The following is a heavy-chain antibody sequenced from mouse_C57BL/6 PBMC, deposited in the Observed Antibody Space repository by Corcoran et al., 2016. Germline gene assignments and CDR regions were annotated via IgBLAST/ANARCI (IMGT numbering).Heavy chain of an antibody. CDR2: IHTYSGVP. CDR1: GYTFTNYG. J-gene: IGHJ4*01. V-gene: IGHV9-3*01. D-gene: IGHD1-1*01. CDR3: ARLDNYYYGRAMDY. Sequence: QIQLVQAGPELKQPGETVKIYCKASGYTFTNYGMSWVKQAPGKGFKWMGWIHTYSGVPTYADDFKGRFAFSFETSASTAYLQINNLKNEDTDTYCCARLDNYYYGRAMDYWGQGTSVTVSS.